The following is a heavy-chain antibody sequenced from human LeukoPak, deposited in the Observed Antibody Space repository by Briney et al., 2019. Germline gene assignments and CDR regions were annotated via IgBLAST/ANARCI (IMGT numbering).Heavy chain of an antibody. J-gene: IGHJ4*02. V-gene: IGHV4-59*01. D-gene: IGHD1-26*01. CDR1: GGSITGYY. CDR2: SYYSGNT. CDR3: ARSFSGTLFNFDY. Sequence: SETLSLTCTVSGGSITGYYWNWIRQPPGKGLEWIGYSYYSGNTDYNPSLKSRLTISVDTSKNQFSLNLNSVTAADTAVYYCARSFSGTLFNFDYWGQGSLVTVSS.